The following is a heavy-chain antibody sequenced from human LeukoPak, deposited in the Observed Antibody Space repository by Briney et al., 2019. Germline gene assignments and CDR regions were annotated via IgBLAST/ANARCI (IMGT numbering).Heavy chain of an antibody. J-gene: IGHJ5*02. Sequence: SETLSLTCTVSGGSISTYYWNWIRQPPGKGLEWIGYIYHSGSTNYNPSLQSRVTISVDKSKNQFSLKLSSVTAADTAVYYCARDMAALWPRGRWFDPWGQGTLVTVSS. CDR1: GGSISTYY. V-gene: IGHV4-59*12. CDR2: IYHSGST. CDR3: ARDMAALWPRGRWFDP. D-gene: IGHD3-10*01.